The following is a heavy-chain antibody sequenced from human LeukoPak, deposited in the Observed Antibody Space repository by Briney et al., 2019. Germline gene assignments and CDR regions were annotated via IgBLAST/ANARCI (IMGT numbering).Heavy chain of an antibody. Sequence: ASVEVSCKASGYTFTSYGISWVRQAPGQGLEWMGWISAYNGNTNYAQKLQGRVTMTTDTSTSTAYMELRSLRSDDTAVYYCALDPGYYYDSSGYYCEGSWGQGTLVTVSS. CDR1: GYTFTSYG. CDR2: ISAYNGNT. CDR3: ALDPGYYYDSSGYYCEGS. J-gene: IGHJ4*02. D-gene: IGHD3-22*01. V-gene: IGHV1-18*01.